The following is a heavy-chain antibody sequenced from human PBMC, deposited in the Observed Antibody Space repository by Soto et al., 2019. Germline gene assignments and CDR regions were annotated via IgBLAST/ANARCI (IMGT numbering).Heavy chain of an antibody. CDR1: GGSFSGYY. CDR2: INHSGST. CDR3: ARGEVQLWSYGMDV. Sequence: QVQLQQWGAGLLKPSETLSLTCAVYGGSFSGYYWSWIRQPPGKGLEWIGEINHSGSTNYNPSLKSRVTISVDTSKTQFPLKLSSVTAADTAVYYCARGEVQLWSYGMDVCGQGTTVTVSS. D-gene: IGHD5-18*01. J-gene: IGHJ6*02. V-gene: IGHV4-34*01.